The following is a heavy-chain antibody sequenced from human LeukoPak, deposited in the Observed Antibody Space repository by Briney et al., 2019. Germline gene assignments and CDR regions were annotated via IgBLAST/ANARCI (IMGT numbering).Heavy chain of an antibody. V-gene: IGHV4-4*07. CDR2: IYTSGST. Sequence: SETLSLTCAVYGGSFSGYYWSWIRQPAGKGLEWIGRIYTSGSTNYNPSLKSRVTMSVDTSKNQFSLKLSSVTAADTAVYYCARDSQYSYYYYYMDVWGKGTTVTVSS. CDR1: GGSFSGYY. CDR3: ARDSQYSYYYYYMDV. J-gene: IGHJ6*03.